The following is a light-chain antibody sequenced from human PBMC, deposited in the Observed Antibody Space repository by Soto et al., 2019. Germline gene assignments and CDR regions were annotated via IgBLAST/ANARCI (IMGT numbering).Light chain of an antibody. CDR2: GAS. CDR3: QQYHTSPGWT. Sequence: EIVLTKSPGTLSLSLGERATLSCRASQSVSSSDLAWYQQKPGQAPRLLIYGASSRATGIPDRFSGSGSGTAFTLTISSLEREDLGGYSCQQYHTSPGWTFGQGTKVEI. V-gene: IGKV3-20*01. J-gene: IGKJ1*01. CDR1: QSVSSSD.